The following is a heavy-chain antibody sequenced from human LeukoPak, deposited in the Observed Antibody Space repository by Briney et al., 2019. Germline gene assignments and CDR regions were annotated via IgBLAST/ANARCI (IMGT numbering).Heavy chain of an antibody. CDR3: ARQYSSSSSTFG. CDR2: IYYSGST. J-gene: IGHJ4*02. V-gene: IGHV4-39*01. D-gene: IGHD6-6*01. Sequence: SETLSLTCTVSGGSISSSSYYWGWIRQPPGKGLEWIGSIYYSGSTYYNPSLKSRVTISVDTSKNQFSLKLSSVTAADTAVYYCARQYSSSSSTFGWGQGTLVTVSS. CDR1: GGSISSSSYY.